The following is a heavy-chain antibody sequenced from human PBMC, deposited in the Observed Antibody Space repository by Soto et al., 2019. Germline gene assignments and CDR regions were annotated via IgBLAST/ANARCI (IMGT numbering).Heavy chain of an antibody. V-gene: IGHV3-23*01. CDR2: ISGSGGST. Sequence: SLRLSCAASGFTFSSYAMSWVRQAPGKGLEWVSAISGSGGSTYYADSVKGRFTISRDNSKNSLYLQMNSMRAEDTAVYYCARYXXSSWYDFGYYMDVWGKGTTVTVSS. J-gene: IGHJ6*03. CDR1: GFTFSSYA. D-gene: IGHD6-13*01. CDR3: ARYXXSSWYDFGYYMDV.